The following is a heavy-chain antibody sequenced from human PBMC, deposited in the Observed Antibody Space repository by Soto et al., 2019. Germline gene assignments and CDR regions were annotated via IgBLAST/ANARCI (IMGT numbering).Heavy chain of an antibody. J-gene: IGHJ4*02. CDR2: ISSSGSTT. CDR3: AREENYYESSAYAGRYFDY. Sequence: EVQLVESGGGSVEPGGSLRLSCEVSGFTFSSYEMSWVRQAPGKGLECIAYISSSGSTTDHADSVKGRFTVSRDNAKNSLYLEMNSLRVEDSGIYYCAREENYYESSAYAGRYFDYWGQGALVTVSS. D-gene: IGHD3-22*01. CDR1: GFTFSSYE. V-gene: IGHV3-48*03.